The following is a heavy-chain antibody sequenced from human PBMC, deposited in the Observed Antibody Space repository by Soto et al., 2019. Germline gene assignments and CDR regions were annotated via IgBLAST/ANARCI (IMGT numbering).Heavy chain of an antibody. CDR3: ARSTVTTVDY. CDR1: GGSISSYY. CDR2: IYYSGST. V-gene: IGHV4-59*01. D-gene: IGHD4-17*01. J-gene: IGHJ4*02. Sequence: SETLSLTCTVSGGSISSYYWSWIRQPPGKGLEWIGYIYYSGSTNYNPSLKSRVTISVDTSKNQFSLKLSSVTAADTAVYYCARSTVTTVDYWGQGTLVTVSS.